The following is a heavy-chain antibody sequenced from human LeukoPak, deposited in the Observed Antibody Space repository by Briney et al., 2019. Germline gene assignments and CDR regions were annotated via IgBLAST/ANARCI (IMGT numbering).Heavy chain of an antibody. D-gene: IGHD2-21*02. CDR3: ARDLGGDDAFDI. CDR1: GFTFSSYS. Sequence: GGSLRLSCAASGFTFSSYSMNWVRQAPGKGLEWVSSISSSSSYIYYEDSVKGRFTISRDNAKNSLYLQMSSLRAEDTAVYSCARDLGGDDAFDIWGQGTRVTVSS. J-gene: IGHJ3*02. CDR2: ISSSSSYI. V-gene: IGHV3-21*01.